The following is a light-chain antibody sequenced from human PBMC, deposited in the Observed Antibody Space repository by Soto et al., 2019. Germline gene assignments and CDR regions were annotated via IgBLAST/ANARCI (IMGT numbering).Light chain of an antibody. Sequence: QSVLTQPPSVSGAPGQRVTISCTGSSSNIGAGYDVHWYQQLPGTAPKLLISGNSNRPSGVPDRFSGSKSGTSASLAITGLQAEDEADYYCQSYDSSLSAFYVFGTGTKVTVL. J-gene: IGLJ1*01. CDR2: GNS. V-gene: IGLV1-40*01. CDR3: QSYDSSLSAFYV. CDR1: SSNIGAGYD.